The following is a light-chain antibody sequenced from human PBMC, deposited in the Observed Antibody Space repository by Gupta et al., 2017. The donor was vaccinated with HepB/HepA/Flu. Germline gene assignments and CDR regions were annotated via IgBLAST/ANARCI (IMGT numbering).Light chain of an antibody. J-gene: IGKJ3*01. V-gene: IGKV1-27*01. CDR3: QKYNSVPFT. Sequence: DIQMTQSPSSLSASVGDRITITCRASHGINNFVDWYQQKPGKVPKLLIYAASTLQSGVPARFSGSGSGTDFTITISRLQTEDVATYYCQKYNSVPFTFGPGTKVDIK. CDR2: AAS. CDR1: HGINNF.